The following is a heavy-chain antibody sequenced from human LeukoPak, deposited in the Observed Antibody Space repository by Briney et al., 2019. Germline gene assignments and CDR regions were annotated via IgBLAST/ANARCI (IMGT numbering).Heavy chain of an antibody. V-gene: IGHV4-59*01. Sequence: SETLSLTCTVSGGSISSYYWSWIRQPPGKGLEWIGYIYYSGSTNYNPSLKSRVTISVDTSKNQFSLKLSSVTAADTAVYCCARARSGVVLLWDYWGQGTLVTVSS. J-gene: IGHJ4*02. D-gene: IGHD3-3*01. CDR2: IYYSGST. CDR3: ARARSGVVLLWDY. CDR1: GGSISSYY.